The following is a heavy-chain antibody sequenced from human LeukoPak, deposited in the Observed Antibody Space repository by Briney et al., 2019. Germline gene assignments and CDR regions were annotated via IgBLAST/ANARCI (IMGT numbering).Heavy chain of an antibody. J-gene: IGHJ4*02. CDR2: IRYDGSNK. CDR3: AKAIVGAFYYFDY. CDR1: GFTFSSYG. Sequence: GGSLRLSCAASGFTFSSYGMHWVRQAPGKGLEWVAFIRYDGSNKYYADSVKGRFTISRDNSKNTLYLQMNSLRAEDTAVYYCAKAIVGAFYYFDYWGQGTLVTVSS. V-gene: IGHV3-30*02. D-gene: IGHD1-26*01.